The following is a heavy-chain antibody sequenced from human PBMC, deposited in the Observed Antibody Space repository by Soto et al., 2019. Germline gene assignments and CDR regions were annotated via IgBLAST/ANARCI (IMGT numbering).Heavy chain of an antibody. CDR2: ISYDGSNK. CDR1: GFTFSSYA. J-gene: IGHJ4*02. V-gene: IGHV3-30-3*01. CDR3: ARDRVDTVFDD. Sequence: GGSLRLSCAASGFTFSSYAMHWVRQAPGKGLEWVAVISYDGSNKYYADSVKGRFTISRDNSKNTLYLQMNSLRAEDTAVDYCARDRVDTVFDDWGQGTLVTVSS. D-gene: IGHD5-18*01.